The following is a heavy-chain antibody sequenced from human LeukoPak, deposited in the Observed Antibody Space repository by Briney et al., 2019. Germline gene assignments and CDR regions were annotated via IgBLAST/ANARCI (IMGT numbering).Heavy chain of an antibody. J-gene: IGHJ5*02. D-gene: IGHD2-2*01. CDR2: IYYGENT. Sequence: SETLSLTCAVSGGSIASSGHYWAWVRQPPGRGLEWIVSIYYGENTHYNPSLESRVTTAVDTSRNQFSLRLTSLTAADTAVYYCARGKLGYCSSTSCSQKKRATGRFDPWGQGTLVTVSS. CDR3: ARGKLGYCSSTSCSQKKRATGRFDP. V-gene: IGHV4-39*01. CDR1: GGSIASSGHY.